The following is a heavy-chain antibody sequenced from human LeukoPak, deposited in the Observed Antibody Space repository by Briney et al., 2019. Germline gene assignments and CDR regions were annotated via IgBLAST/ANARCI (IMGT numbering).Heavy chain of an antibody. CDR3: ARFRRELPYYYNYYMDV. J-gene: IGHJ6*03. CDR2: ISTSGST. Sequence: SETLSLTCTVSGGSISSYYWSWIRQPAGKGLEWIGRISTSGSTNYNPSLKRRVTMSVDTSNNPFSLKLSSVNAANTAVYDCARFRRELPYYYNYYMDVWGKGTTVTVSS. CDR1: GGSISSYY. D-gene: IGHD1-7*01. V-gene: IGHV4-4*07.